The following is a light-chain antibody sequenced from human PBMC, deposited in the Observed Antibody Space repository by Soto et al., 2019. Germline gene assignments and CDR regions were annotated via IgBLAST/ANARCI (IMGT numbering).Light chain of an antibody. CDR3: QQYNNWPRT. CDR1: QTVNSN. J-gene: IGKJ1*01. CDR2: GAS. Sequence: EIVVTQSPATLSVSPGERATLSCRASQTVNSNLAWYQQKPGQAPRLLIYGASTRATGIPARFSGSGSGTEFTLTISSLQSEDFAVYYCQQYNNWPRTFGQGITVDI. V-gene: IGKV3-15*01.